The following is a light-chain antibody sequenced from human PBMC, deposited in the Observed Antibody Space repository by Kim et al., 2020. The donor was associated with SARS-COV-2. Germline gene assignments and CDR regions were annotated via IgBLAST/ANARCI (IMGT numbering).Light chain of an antibody. Sequence: ATGGNRVTITCRARQSIRNELGWNQQQRGKAPKRLIYAASRLQSGVPSRFSGSGSGKEFTLTISSLQPEDFATYYCLQHNSYPYTFGQGTKLEI. CDR1: QSIRNE. CDR3: LQHNSYPYT. V-gene: IGKV1-17*01. CDR2: AAS. J-gene: IGKJ2*01.